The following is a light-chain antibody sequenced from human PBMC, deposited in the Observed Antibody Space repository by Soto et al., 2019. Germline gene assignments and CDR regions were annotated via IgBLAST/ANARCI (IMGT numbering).Light chain of an antibody. CDR2: AAS. CDR1: QSISTY. CDR3: HHRISFVIT. J-gene: IGKJ5*01. V-gene: IGKV1-39*01. Sequence: CRASQSISTYLNWYQQKPGKAPNLLIYAASTLQSGVPSRFSGSGSGTYFTHTISGLRPEDPPTCCCHHRISFVITFGQGTRLEI.